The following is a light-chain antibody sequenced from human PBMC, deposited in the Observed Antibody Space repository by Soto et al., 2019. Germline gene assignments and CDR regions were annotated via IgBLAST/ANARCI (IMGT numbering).Light chain of an antibody. CDR2: EVN. CDR1: SSDVGGYNF. V-gene: IGLV2-8*01. J-gene: IGLJ2*01. CDR3: SSYAGSNNVL. Sequence: QSALTQPPSASGSPGQSVTISCTGTSSDVGGYNFVSWYQQHPGKAPKLLIYEVNNRPSGVPDRFSGSKSGNTASLTVSGLQADDEADYYCSSYAGSNNVLFGGGTKLTVL.